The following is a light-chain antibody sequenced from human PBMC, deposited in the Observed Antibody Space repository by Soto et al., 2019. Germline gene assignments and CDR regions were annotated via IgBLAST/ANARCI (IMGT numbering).Light chain of an antibody. V-gene: IGKV1-5*01. Sequence: DIQLTQSPSSLSASVGDRITITCRASQSTSSCLPWYQQKPGKAPTLLIYDPSNFESGVPSRFNGIGSGTEFTLTISSLQPDDFATYYCQQDNSYPPTFGGGTKVDIK. CDR2: DPS. J-gene: IGKJ4*01. CDR1: QSTSSC. CDR3: QQDNSYPPT.